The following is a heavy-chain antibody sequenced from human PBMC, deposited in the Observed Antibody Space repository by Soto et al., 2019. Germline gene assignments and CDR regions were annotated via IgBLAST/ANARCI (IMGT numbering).Heavy chain of an antibody. J-gene: IGHJ4*02. Sequence: QVQLVQAGAEVKKPGSSVKVSCKASGGTFSSYTISWVRQAPGQGLEWMGRIIPILGIANYAQKFQRRVTITADKSTSTAYMELSSLRSEDTAVYYCARVVAATRDRYFDYWGQGTLVTVSS. V-gene: IGHV1-69*02. CDR1: GGTFSSYT. D-gene: IGHD2-15*01. CDR3: ARVVAATRDRYFDY. CDR2: IIPILGIA.